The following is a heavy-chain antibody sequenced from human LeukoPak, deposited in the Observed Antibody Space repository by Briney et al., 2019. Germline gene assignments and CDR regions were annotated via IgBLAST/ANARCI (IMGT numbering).Heavy chain of an antibody. D-gene: IGHD3-3*01. CDR1: GGSISSGGYY. CDR3: AREYYDFWSGPYYGMDV. J-gene: IGHJ6*02. V-gene: IGHV4-31*11. CDR2: IYYSGST. Sequence: TLSLTCAVSGGSISSGGYYWSWTRQHPGKGLEWIGYIYYSGSTYYNPSLKSRVTISVDTSKNQFSLKLSSVTAADTAVYYCAREYYDFWSGPYYGMDVWGQGTTVTVSS.